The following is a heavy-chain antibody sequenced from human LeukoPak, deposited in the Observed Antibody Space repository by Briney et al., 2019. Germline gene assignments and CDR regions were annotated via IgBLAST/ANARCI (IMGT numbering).Heavy chain of an antibody. V-gene: IGHV1-24*01. CDR1: GYTLTELS. CDR2: FDPEDGET. D-gene: IGHD3-9*01. Sequence: ASVKVSCKVSGYTLTELSMHWVRQAPGKGLEWMGGFDPEDGETIYARKFQGRVTMTEDTSTDTAYMELSSLRSEDTAVYYCATTPYDIFSLNVGFDPWGQGTLVTVSS. J-gene: IGHJ5*02. CDR3: ATTPYDIFSLNVGFDP.